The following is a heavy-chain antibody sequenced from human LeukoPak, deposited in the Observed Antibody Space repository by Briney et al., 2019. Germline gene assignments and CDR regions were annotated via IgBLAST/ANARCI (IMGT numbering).Heavy chain of an antibody. J-gene: IGHJ4*02. CDR3: ANEVRPNDY. D-gene: IGHD1-1*01. CDR1: GFTFSTYA. V-gene: IGHV3-23*01. Sequence: GGSLRLSCAASGFTFSTYAMNWVRQAPGRGLEWVSVIAGNSVTIRYADSVKGRFIISRDNSKNTLYLEMNSLRAEDTALYYCANEVRPNDYWGQGTLVTVSS. CDR2: IAGNSVTI.